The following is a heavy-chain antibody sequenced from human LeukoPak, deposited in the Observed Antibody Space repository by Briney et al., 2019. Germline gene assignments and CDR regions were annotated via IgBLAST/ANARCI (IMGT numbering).Heavy chain of an antibody. D-gene: IGHD1-1*01. J-gene: IGHJ4*02. CDR2: ISPDGTTT. CDR1: GSTFTNFW. CDR3: VRLLDVDY. V-gene: IGHV3-74*01. Sequence: GGSLRLSCAASGSTFTNFWMHWVRQAPGKGLLWVSRISPDGTTTDYAGSVKGRFTISRDNPKNMVYLQMDSLRAEDTAVYYCVRLLDVDYWGQGTPVTVSS.